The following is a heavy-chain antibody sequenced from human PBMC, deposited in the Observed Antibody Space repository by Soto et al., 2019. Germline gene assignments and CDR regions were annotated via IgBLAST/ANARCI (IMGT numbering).Heavy chain of an antibody. J-gene: IGHJ5*02. V-gene: IGHV4-38-2*01. D-gene: IGHD1-1*01. CDR1: GYSISSGLY. CDR2: IYRGGIT. CDR3: AIGNPDWFDP. Sequence: SETLSLTCAVSGYSISSGLYWGWIRQPPGKGLEWIGTIYRGGITYYNPSLKSRVTISIDTSKNHFSLRLSSVAATDTAVYFCAIGNPDWFDPWGQGTLVTVSS.